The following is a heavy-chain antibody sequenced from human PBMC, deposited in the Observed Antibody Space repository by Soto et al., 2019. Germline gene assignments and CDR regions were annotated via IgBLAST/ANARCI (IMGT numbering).Heavy chain of an antibody. CDR3: AKDIAAAGGFDF. CDR2: ISGSGGST. D-gene: IGHD6-6*01. V-gene: IGHV3-23*01. CDR1: GFTFSSYA. J-gene: IGHJ5*01. Sequence: GGSLRHSCAASGFTFSSYAMSWVRQAPGKGLEWVSAISGSGGSTYYADSVKGRFTISRDNSKNTLYLQMNSLRAEDTAVSYCAKDIAAAGGFDFWGQGTLVTVSS.